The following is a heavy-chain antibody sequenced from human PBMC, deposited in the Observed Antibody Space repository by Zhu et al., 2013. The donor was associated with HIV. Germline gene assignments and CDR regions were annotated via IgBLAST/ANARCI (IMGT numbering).Heavy chain of an antibody. CDR1: GVYFNRSP. CDR2: IIPMLNTP. Sequence: LVQSGRRVKRPGSSVKVSCETSGVYFNRSPYHVGCDRPLDKGLEWMGGIIPMLNTPIYAQHFKGRVTITADESTSTAYMELSSLRSEDTAVYYCAREKKGIVPRSHYGMDVWGQGTTVTVSS. V-gene: IGHV1-69*01. CDR3: AREKKGIVPRSHYGMDV. D-gene: IGHD2-21*01. J-gene: IGHJ6*02.